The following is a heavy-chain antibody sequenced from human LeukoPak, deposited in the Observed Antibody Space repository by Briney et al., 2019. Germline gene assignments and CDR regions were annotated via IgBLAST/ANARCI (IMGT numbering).Heavy chain of an antibody. J-gene: IGHJ6*02. CDR1: GFTFSNYA. Sequence: GGSLRLSCAASGFTFSNYAIHWVRQVPGRGLEWVALISSDGSVIYDADSVKGRFAISRDNSKNTLYLQINSLRPEDTAVYYCARDGPEYSSTSGYHYGMDVRGQGTTVTVSS. CDR2: ISSDGSVI. CDR3: ARDGPEYSSTSGYHYGMDV. V-gene: IGHV3-30*01. D-gene: IGHD6-6*01.